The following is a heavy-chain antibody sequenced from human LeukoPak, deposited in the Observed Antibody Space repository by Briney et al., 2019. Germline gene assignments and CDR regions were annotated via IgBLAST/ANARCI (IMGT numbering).Heavy chain of an antibody. J-gene: IGHJ5*02. CDR3: ARVDCSSTSCYRWGFWFDP. Sequence: ASVKVSCKASGYTFTSYYMHWVRQAPGQRLEWMGWINAGNGNTKYSQKFQGRVTITRDTSASTAYMELSSLRSEDTAVYYCARVDCSSTSCYRWGFWFDPWGQGTLVTVSS. CDR2: INAGNGNT. CDR1: GYTFTSYY. V-gene: IGHV1-3*01. D-gene: IGHD2-2*01.